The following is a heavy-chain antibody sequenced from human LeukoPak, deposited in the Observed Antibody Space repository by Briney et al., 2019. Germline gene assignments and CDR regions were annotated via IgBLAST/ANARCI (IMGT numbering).Heavy chain of an antibody. J-gene: IGHJ4*02. CDR3: ARDLYYYDSSGYWGIFDY. CDR2: ITSSSSTI. D-gene: IGHD3-22*01. V-gene: IGHV3-48*01. Sequence: GGSLRLSCAASGFTFSTYSMNWVRQAPGKGLEWVSYITSSSSTIYYADSVKGRFTISRDNSKNTLYLQMNSLRAEDTAVYYCARDLYYYDSSGYWGIFDYWGQGTLVTVSS. CDR1: GFTFSTYS.